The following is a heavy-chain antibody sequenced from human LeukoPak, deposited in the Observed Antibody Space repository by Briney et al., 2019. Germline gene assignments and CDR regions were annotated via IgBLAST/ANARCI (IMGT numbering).Heavy chain of an antibody. Sequence: NSGGSLRLSCAASGFTFSSYSMNWVRQAPGKGLEWVSSISNSSSYIYYADSVKGRFTISRDNAKNSLYLQMNSLRAEDTAVYYCARASEQRLVQEIPDYYYGMDVWGQGTTVTVSS. CDR3: ARASEQRLVQEIPDYYYGMDV. CDR1: GFTFSSYS. V-gene: IGHV3-21*01. J-gene: IGHJ6*02. D-gene: IGHD6-19*01. CDR2: ISNSSSYI.